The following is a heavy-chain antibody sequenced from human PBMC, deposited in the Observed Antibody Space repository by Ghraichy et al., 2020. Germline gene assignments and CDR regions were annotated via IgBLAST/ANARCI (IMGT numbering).Heavy chain of an antibody. Sequence: SETRSLTCAVYGGSFSGYYWSWIRQPPGKGLEWIGEINHSGSTNYNPSLKSRVTISVDTSKNQFSLKLSSVTAADTAVYYCARGSYGGRSGWNRKTLDYWGQGTLVTVSS. D-gene: IGHD6-19*01. CDR1: GGSFSGYY. CDR2: INHSGST. J-gene: IGHJ4*02. CDR3: ARGSYGGRSGWNRKTLDY. V-gene: IGHV4-34*01.